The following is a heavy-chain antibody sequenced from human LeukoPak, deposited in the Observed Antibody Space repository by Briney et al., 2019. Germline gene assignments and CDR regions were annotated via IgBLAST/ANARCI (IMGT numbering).Heavy chain of an antibody. V-gene: IGHV3-49*04. D-gene: IGHD6-19*01. CDR3: TRGAPVAAYDY. CDR2: IRTKAYGGTP. J-gene: IGHJ4*02. Sequence: SGGSLRLSCTASGFNFGDFAMSWVHLAPGRGLEWLGFIRTKAYGGTPEYAASVKGRFIISRDDSKTIAYLQLNSLKTEDTAVYYCTRGAPVAAYDYWGPGTLVTVSS. CDR1: GFNFGDFA.